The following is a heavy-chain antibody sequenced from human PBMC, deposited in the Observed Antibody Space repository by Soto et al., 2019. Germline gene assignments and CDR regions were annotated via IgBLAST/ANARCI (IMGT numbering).Heavy chain of an antibody. Sequence: ASVKVSCKASGYTLISYGITWVRQAPGQGLEWMGWINTYNGHSKYAQNLQDRVTMTADTSTNTAYMELSSLRSDDTAVYYCARGGPDLATIGSFDYWGQGTLVTVSS. V-gene: IGHV1-18*01. CDR2: INTYNGHS. CDR1: GYTLISYG. CDR3: ARGGPDLATIGSFDY. J-gene: IGHJ4*02. D-gene: IGHD3-16*01.